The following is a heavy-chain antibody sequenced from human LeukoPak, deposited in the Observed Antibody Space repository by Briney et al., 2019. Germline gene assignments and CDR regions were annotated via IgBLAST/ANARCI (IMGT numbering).Heavy chain of an antibody. Sequence: ASVKVSCKASGYTFTSYGISWVRQAPGQGLEWMGWISAYNGNTNYAQKLQGRVTMTTDTSTSTAYMELRSLRSDDTAVYYCAREEPHYYGSSGNLIDYWSQGTLATVSS. D-gene: IGHD3-22*01. CDR2: ISAYNGNT. CDR3: AREEPHYYGSSGNLIDY. CDR1: GYTFTSYG. V-gene: IGHV1-18*01. J-gene: IGHJ4*02.